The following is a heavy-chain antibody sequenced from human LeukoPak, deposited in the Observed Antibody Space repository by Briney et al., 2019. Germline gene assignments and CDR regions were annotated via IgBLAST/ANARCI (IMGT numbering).Heavy chain of an antibody. D-gene: IGHD6-19*01. J-gene: IGHJ4*02. V-gene: IGHV3-30*02. CDR2: IESDGTKE. Sequence: GGSLRLSCAASGFRFSSYDIHWVRQAPGKGLEWVTFIESDGTKEYYADSVKRRFTISRDNTKNTVYVQMNTLSAEDTAVYYCAKEGSGWYYLDYWGQGTVVTVSS. CDR1: GFRFSSYD. CDR3: AKEGSGWYYLDY.